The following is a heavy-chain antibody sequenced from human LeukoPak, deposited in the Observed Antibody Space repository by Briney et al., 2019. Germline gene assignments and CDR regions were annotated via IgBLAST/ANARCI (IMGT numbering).Heavy chain of an antibody. D-gene: IGHD3-3*01. CDR3: ARESLTIFGVVIMDY. Sequence: SVKVSCKAAGGTFSSYTISWVRQTPGQGLEWMGRIIPILGIANYAQKFQGRVTITADKSTSTAYMELSSLRSEDTAVYYCARESLTIFGVVIMDYWGQGTLVTVSS. V-gene: IGHV1-69*04. CDR2: IIPILGIA. CDR1: GGTFSSYT. J-gene: IGHJ4*02.